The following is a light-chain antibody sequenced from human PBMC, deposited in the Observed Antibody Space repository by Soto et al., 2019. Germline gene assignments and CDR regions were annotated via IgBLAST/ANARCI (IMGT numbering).Light chain of an antibody. CDR3: QRYATSPHT. J-gene: IGKJ2*01. CDR2: GAS. Sequence: EIVLTQSPGTLSLSPGESATLSCRASQSVSSSQVAWYQQKPGQAPRLLIYGASNRATGIPDRFSGVGSETDFTLTSSRLEPEDFAVYYCQRYATSPHTFGQGTKLEIK. V-gene: IGKV3-20*01. CDR1: QSVSSSQ.